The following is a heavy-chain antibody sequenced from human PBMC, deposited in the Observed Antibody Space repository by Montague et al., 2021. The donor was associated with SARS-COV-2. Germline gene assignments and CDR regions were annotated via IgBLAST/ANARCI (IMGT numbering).Heavy chain of an antibody. D-gene: IGHD3-10*01. V-gene: IGHV3-30*04. CDR2: ISYDGSNK. CDR3: AREPLLLGFGEFHDY. Sequence: SLRLSCAASGFTFSSYAMHWVRQAPGKGLEWVAVISYDGSNKYYADSVKGRFTISRDNSKNTLYLQMNSLRAEDTAVYYCAREPLLLGFGEFHDYWGQGTLVTVSS. J-gene: IGHJ4*02. CDR1: GFTFSSYA.